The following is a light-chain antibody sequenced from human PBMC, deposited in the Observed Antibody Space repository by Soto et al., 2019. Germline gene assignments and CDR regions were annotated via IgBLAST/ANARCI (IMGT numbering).Light chain of an antibody. J-gene: IGLJ2*01. CDR1: SFNIGSNT. V-gene: IGLV1-44*01. CDR2: SNN. Sequence: QLVLTQPPSASGTPGQRVTISCSGSSFNIGSNTVNWYQQLPGTAPKLLIYSNNQRPSGVPDRFSGSKSGTSASLAISGLQSEDEADYYCAAWDDSLNGQVFGGGTKLTVL. CDR3: AAWDDSLNGQV.